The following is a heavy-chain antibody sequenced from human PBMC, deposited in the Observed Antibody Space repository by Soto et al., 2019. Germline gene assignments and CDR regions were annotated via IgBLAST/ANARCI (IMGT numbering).Heavy chain of an antibody. J-gene: IGHJ4*02. CDR1: GFTFSMYW. D-gene: IGHD1-1*01. V-gene: IGHV3-74*01. Sequence: GGSLRLSCAASGFTFSMYWMHWVRQVPGKGPEWVSRINDDGISTNYADSVKGRFTISRDNAKNTLYPQMNALRGEDTAVYYCTRGQRSTSTGTGAFWGQGTLVTVCS. CDR2: INDDGIST. CDR3: TRGQRSTSTGTGAF.